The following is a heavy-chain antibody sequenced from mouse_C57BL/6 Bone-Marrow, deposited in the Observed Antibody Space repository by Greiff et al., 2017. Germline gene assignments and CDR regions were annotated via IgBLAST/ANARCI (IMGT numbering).Heavy chain of an antibody. D-gene: IGHD4-1*01. Sequence: EVTLVESGGGLVKPGGSLKLSCAASGFTFSDYGMHWVRQAPETGLEWVAYISSSSSTIYYADKVKGRFPISRENAKTTLFLQMTSLRSEDTAMYYCSRIELGRFDYWGQGTTLTVSS. CDR3: SRIELGRFDY. V-gene: IGHV5-17*01. CDR2: ISSSSSTI. CDR1: GFTFSDYG. J-gene: IGHJ2*01.